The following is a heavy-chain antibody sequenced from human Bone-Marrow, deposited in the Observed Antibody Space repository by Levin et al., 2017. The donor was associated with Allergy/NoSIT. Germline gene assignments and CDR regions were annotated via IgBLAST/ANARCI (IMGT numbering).Heavy chain of an antibody. V-gene: IGHV3-53*01. CDR3: ARDLGVVGATRDY. D-gene: IGHD1-26*01. CDR2: IYSGGST. J-gene: IGHJ4*02. Sequence: PSGGSLRLSCAASGFTVSSNYMSWVRQAPGKGLEWVSVIYSGGSTYYADSVKGRFTISRDNSKNTLYLQMNSLRAEDTAVYYCARDLGVVGATRDYWGQGTLVTVSS. CDR1: GFTVSSNY.